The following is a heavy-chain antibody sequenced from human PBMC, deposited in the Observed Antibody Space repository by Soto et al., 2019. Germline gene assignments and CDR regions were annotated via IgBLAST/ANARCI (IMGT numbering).Heavy chain of an antibody. Sequence: EVQLLESGGGLVQPGGSLRLSCAASGFTFSSYAMSWVRQAPGKGLEWVSAISGSGGSTYYADSVKGRFTISRDNSKNTLYLQMNSLRAEDTAVYYCAKGSPVAGPYYYYGTDVWGQGTTVTVSS. V-gene: IGHV3-23*01. CDR2: ISGSGGST. CDR3: AKGSPVAGPYYYYGTDV. CDR1: GFTFSSYA. D-gene: IGHD6-19*01. J-gene: IGHJ6*02.